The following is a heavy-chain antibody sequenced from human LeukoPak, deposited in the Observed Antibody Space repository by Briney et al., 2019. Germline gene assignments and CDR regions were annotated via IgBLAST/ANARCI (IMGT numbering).Heavy chain of an antibody. CDR1: GLTFSGYW. CDR2: IKQDGSEK. D-gene: IGHD6-19*01. J-gene: IGHJ4*02. V-gene: IGHV3-7*01. Sequence: GGSLRLSCAASGLTFSGYWMSWVRQAPGKGLEWVANIKQDGSEKYYVDSVKGRFTISRDNAKNSLYLQMNSQRAEDTAVYYCASLIAVAGKPDYWGQGTLVSVSS. CDR3: ASLIAVAGKPDY.